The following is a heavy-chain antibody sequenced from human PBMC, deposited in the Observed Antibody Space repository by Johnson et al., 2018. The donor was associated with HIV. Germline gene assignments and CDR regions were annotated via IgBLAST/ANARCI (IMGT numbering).Heavy chain of an antibody. Sequence: LEYVSGTDNKGRNTYYANSVKGRFTISRDNSKNTLYLQMGSLRAEDTAVYYCAKCPSVSTCDAFDIWGQGTMVTVPS. CDR2: TDNKGRNT. J-gene: IGHJ3*02. CDR3: AKCPSVSTCDAFDI. D-gene: IGHD6-13*01. V-gene: IGHV3-64*01.